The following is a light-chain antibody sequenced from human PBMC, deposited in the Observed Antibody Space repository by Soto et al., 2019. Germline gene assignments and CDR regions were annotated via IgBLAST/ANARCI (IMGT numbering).Light chain of an antibody. CDR3: QQYGSSPKT. Sequence: EIVLTQSPASLSLSPGGRATLSYRASQNVSSYFAWYQQKPGQAPRLLIYGASSRATGIPDRFSGSGSGTDFTLTISRLEPEDFAVYDCQQYGSSPKTFGQGTKGDIK. J-gene: IGKJ1*01. CDR2: GAS. V-gene: IGKV3-20*01. CDR1: QNVSSY.